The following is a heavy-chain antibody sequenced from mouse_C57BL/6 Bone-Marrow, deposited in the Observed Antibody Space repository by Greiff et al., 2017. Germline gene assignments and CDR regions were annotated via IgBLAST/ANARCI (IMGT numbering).Heavy chain of an antibody. J-gene: IGHJ2*01. Sequence: QVQLQQPGAELVKPGASVKMSCKASGYTFTSYWITWVKQRPGQGLEWIGDIYPTSGRTNYNEKFKSKAILTVDTSSNTAYMQLRSLTSEDSAVFYCARSGPLGRSFDAWGQGTTLTVSS. CDR2: IYPTSGRT. CDR3: ARSGPLGRSFDA. D-gene: IGHD4-1*01. CDR1: GYTFTSYW. V-gene: IGHV1-55*01.